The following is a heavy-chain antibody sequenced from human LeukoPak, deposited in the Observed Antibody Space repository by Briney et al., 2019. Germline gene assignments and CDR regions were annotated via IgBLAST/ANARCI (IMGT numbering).Heavy chain of an antibody. J-gene: IGHJ4*02. V-gene: IGHV3-21*01. D-gene: IGHD5-12*01. CDR3: ARDGYDYRTEDGY. Sequence: KPGGSLRLSCAASRFTFSSYSMNWVRQAPGEGLEWVSSISSSSSYIYYADSVKGRFTISRDNAKNSLYLQMNSLRAEDTAVYYCARDGYDYRTEDGYWGQGTLVTVSS. CDR1: RFTFSSYS. CDR2: ISSSSSYI.